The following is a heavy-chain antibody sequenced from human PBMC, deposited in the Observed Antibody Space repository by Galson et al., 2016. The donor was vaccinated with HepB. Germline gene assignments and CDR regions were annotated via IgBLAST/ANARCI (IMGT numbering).Heavy chain of an antibody. Sequence: SLRLSCAASGFSFSDYAIHWVRQAPGKGPEWLSIISYGYSIYYADSVKGRFTISRDNSKNTVYLQMNNLRRVDTALYYCARDWGSSGWYNWFDPWGQGTLVTVSS. V-gene: IGHV3-30*04. J-gene: IGHJ5*02. CDR1: GFSFSDYA. CDR2: ISYGYSI. CDR3: ARDWGSSGWYNWFDP. D-gene: IGHD6-19*01.